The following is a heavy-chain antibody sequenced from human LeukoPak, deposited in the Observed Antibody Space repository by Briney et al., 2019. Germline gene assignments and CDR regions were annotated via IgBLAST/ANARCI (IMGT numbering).Heavy chain of an antibody. CDR1: GFTFSTYW. Sequence: GGSLRLSCEGSGFTFSTYWMTWVRQAPGKGLEWVANIKHDGSETYYADSVKGRFTISRDNSKNTLYLQMNSLRAEDTAVYYCAREPGVYCSGGSCYPFDYWGQGTLVTVSS. CDR2: IKHDGSET. D-gene: IGHD2-15*01. CDR3: AREPGVYCSGGSCYPFDY. V-gene: IGHV3-7*01. J-gene: IGHJ4*02.